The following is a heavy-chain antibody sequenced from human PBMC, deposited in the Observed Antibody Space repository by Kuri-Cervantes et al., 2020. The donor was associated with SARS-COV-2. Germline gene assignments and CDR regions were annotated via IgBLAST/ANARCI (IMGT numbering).Heavy chain of an antibody. CDR1: GFSFSSYG. V-gene: IGHV3-23*01. CDR2: ITGSAGRT. J-gene: IGHJ4*02. Sequence: GGSLRLSCAASGFSFSSYGMSWVRQAPGKGLEWVSTITGSAGRTNYADSVKGRFTISRDNSKNTMYLQMNSVRAEDTALYYCAKGISVEKARVGENWGQGTLVTVSS. D-gene: IGHD5-24*01. CDR3: AKGISVEKARVGEN.